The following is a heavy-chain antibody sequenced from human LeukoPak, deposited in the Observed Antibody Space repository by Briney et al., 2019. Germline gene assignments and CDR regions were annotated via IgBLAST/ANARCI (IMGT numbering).Heavy chain of an antibody. CDR2: INRDGSQK. J-gene: IGHJ4*02. Sequence: PGGSLRLSCAASGFSLSAYWMTWVRQAPGKGLEWVVNINRDGSQKNHVDSVKGRFTISRDNAKNSLYLQMNSLRAEDTAVYYCARAVGNSGIDSWGQGTLVTVSS. CDR1: GFSLSAYW. D-gene: IGHD4-23*01. V-gene: IGHV3-7*04. CDR3: ARAVGNSGIDS.